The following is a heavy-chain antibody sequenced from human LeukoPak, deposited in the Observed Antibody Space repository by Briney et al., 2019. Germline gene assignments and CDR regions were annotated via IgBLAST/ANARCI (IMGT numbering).Heavy chain of an antibody. Sequence: SETLSLTCTVSGDSINAYYWGWIRQPPGKGLEWIGYIYFSGTTKYNPSLESRVTISVDTSKNQFSLKLSSVTAADTAVYYCARHVLYGNYPDYFDYWGQGTPVTVSS. V-gene: IGHV4-59*08. CDR2: IYFSGTT. D-gene: IGHD4-11*01. CDR1: GDSINAYY. J-gene: IGHJ4*02. CDR3: ARHVLYGNYPDYFDY.